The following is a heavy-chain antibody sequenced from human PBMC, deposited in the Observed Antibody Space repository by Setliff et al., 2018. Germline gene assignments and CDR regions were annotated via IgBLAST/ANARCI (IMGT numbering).Heavy chain of an antibody. CDR3: ARDDYDILTGSPGEDAFDI. CDR1: GFTFSSYW. CDR2: IKQDGSEK. D-gene: IGHD3-9*01. Sequence: AGSLRLSCAASGFTFSSYWMSWVRQAPGKGLEWVANIKQDGSEKYYVDSVKGRFTISRDNAKNSLYLQMNSLRAEDTAVYYCARDDYDILTGSPGEDAFDIWGQGTMVTVSS. V-gene: IGHV3-7*01. J-gene: IGHJ3*02.